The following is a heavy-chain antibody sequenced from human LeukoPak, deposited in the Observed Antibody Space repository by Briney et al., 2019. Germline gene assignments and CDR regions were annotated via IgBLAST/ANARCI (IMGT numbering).Heavy chain of an antibody. CDR3: ARVRARYDILTGYYGGDWFDP. V-gene: IGHV4-39*01. J-gene: IGHJ5*02. CDR2: IYYSGST. CDR1: GGPINSNIYY. D-gene: IGHD3-9*01. Sequence: SETLSLTCNVSGGPINSNIYYWAWVRQPPGKGLEWIGSIYYSGSTYYNPSLKSRITISVDTFRSQVSLKMRSVTAADTAVYYCARVRARYDILTGYYGGDWFDPWGQGTLVTVSS.